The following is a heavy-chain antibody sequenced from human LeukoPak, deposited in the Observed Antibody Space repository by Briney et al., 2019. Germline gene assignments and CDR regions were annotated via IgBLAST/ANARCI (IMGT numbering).Heavy chain of an antibody. J-gene: IGHJ3*02. CDR1: GFTVSSNY. V-gene: IGHV3-66*01. CDR3: ARAVWGTFRSSDAFDI. Sequence: PGGSLRLSCAASGFTVSSNYMSWVRQAPGKGLEWVSVIYSGGSTYYADSVKGRFTISRDNSKNTLYLQMNSLRAEDTAVYYCARAVWGTFRSSDAFDIWGQGAMVTVSS. CDR2: IYSGGST. D-gene: IGHD3-16*02.